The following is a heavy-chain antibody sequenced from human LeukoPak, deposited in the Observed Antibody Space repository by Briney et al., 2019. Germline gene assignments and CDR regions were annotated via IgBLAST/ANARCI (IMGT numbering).Heavy chain of an antibody. CDR2: ISRHSGSI. CDR3: ANDLGRSRGYSDAFAI. V-gene: IGHV3-9*01. D-gene: IGHD3-22*01. CDR1: VFTFYDYA. J-gene: IGHJ3*02. Sequence: SLRLSCAASVFTFYDYAMHWGRQAPGGGLEWGSGISRHSGSIDYADSVKGRFTISRDNAKNSLSLQMNSLRAEDTALYSCANDLGRSRGYSDAFAIWGQGTMVTVSS.